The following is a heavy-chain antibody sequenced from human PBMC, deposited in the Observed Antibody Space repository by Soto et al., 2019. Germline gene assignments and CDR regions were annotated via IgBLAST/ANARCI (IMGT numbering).Heavy chain of an antibody. Sequence: GGSLRLSCAASGFTFSSYAMHWVRQAPGKGLEWVAVISYDGSNKYYADSVKGRFTISRDNSKNTLYLQMNSLRAEDTAVYYCATWGDYWGQGTLVTVSS. V-gene: IGHV3-30-3*01. CDR3: ATWGDY. D-gene: IGHD3-16*01. CDR1: GFTFSSYA. J-gene: IGHJ4*02. CDR2: ISYDGSNK.